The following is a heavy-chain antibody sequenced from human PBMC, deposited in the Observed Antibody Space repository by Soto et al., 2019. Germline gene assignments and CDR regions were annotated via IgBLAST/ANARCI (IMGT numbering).Heavy chain of an antibody. CDR2: INPNSGGT. D-gene: IGHD2-2*01. V-gene: IGHV1-2*04. CDR3: ARGVVPAAIVDYYYGMDV. Sequence: ASVKVSCKASGYTFTGYYMHWVRQAPGQRLEWMGWINPNSGGTNYAQKFQGWVTMTRDTSISTAYMELSRLRSDDTAVYYFARGVVPAAIVDYYYGMDVWGQGTTVTVSS. CDR1: GYTFTGYY. J-gene: IGHJ6*02.